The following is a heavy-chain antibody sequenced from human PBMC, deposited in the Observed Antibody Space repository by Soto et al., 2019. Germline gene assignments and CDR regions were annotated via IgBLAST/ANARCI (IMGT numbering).Heavy chain of an antibody. CDR1: GGTFSSYA. V-gene: IGHV1-69*13. D-gene: IGHD1-26*01. Sequence: SVKVSCKASGGTFSSYAISWVRQAPGQGLEWMGGIIPIFGTANYAQKFQGRVTITADESTSTAYMELSSLRSEDTAVYYCARDKIVGATRRIWFDPWGQGTLVTVSS. J-gene: IGHJ5*02. CDR3: ARDKIVGATRRIWFDP. CDR2: IIPIFGTA.